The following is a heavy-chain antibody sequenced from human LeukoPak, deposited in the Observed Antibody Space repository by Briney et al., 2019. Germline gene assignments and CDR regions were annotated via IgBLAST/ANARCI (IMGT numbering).Heavy chain of an antibody. CDR2: FDPEDGET. CDR3: ATRYYYDNSDYYLADY. CDR1: GYTLTEFS. Sequence: ASVKVSCKVSGYTLTEFSMHWVRQAPGKGLEWMGGFDPEDGETIYAQELQGRVTMTKDTSTDTAYMELSSLRSEDTAVYYCATRYYYDNSDYYLADYWGQGTLVTVSS. D-gene: IGHD3-22*01. J-gene: IGHJ4*02. V-gene: IGHV1-24*01.